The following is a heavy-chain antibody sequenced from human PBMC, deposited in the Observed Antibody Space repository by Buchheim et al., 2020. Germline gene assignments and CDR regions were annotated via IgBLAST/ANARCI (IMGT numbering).Heavy chain of an antibody. CDR3: ATGRFYSYFYGMDV. CDR2: IKQDGSEK. D-gene: IGHD3-10*01. J-gene: IGHJ6*02. Sequence: EVQLVESGGGLVQPGGSLRLSCAASGFTFSSFWMSWVRQAPGKGLQWVAYIKQDGSEKFYVDSVKGRFTISRDNDKNSLYLQVNSLRNEDTAVYYCATGRFYSYFYGMDVWGQGTT. CDR1: GFTFSSFW. V-gene: IGHV3-7*01.